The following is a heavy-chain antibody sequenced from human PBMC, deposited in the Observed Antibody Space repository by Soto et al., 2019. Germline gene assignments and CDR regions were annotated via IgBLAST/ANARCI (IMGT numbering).Heavy chain of an antibody. V-gene: IGHV1-18*01. CDR1: GYTFTSYG. J-gene: IGHJ6*02. CDR3: ARTTSAYEYYYYGMDV. CDR2: ISAYNANT. Sequence: ASVKVSCKASGYTFTSYGISCVRQAPGRVLEWMGWISAYNANTNYAQNLQDRVTMTTDTSTSTAYMELRSLRSDDTAVYFCARTTSAYEYYYYGMDVWGQGTTVTVSS. D-gene: IGHD5-12*01.